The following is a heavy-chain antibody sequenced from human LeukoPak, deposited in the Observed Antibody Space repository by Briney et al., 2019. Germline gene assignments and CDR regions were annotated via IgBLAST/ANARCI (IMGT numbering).Heavy chain of an antibody. D-gene: IGHD6-6*01. CDR2: IIPILGIA. Sequence: PLKVSCHASGGTFSSYGISWVRQAPGQGLEWIGRIIPILGIAKYAQKFQGRVTITAAKSTRTAYMELSSLRSEDTAVYYCARADRRGSSPAYWGQGTLVTVSS. J-gene: IGHJ4*02. V-gene: IGHV1-69*04. CDR3: ARADRRGSSPAY. CDR1: GGTFSSYG.